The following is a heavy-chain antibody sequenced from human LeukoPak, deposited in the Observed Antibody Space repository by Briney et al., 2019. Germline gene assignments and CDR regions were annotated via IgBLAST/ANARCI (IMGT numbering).Heavy chain of an antibody. J-gene: IGHJ6*02. Sequence: GASVKVSCKASGYTFTSYYMHWVRQAPGQGLEWMGIINPSGGSTSYAQKFQGRVTMTRDTSTSTVYMELSRLRSDDTAVYYCARDEVVVAANGYYYGMDVWGQGTTVTVSS. CDR1: GYTFTSYY. CDR3: ARDEVVVAANGYYYGMDV. D-gene: IGHD2-15*01. V-gene: IGHV1-46*01. CDR2: INPSGGST.